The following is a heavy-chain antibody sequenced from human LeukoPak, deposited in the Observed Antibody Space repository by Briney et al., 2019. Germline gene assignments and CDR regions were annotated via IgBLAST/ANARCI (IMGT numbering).Heavy chain of an antibody. Sequence: SETLSLTCSVSGGSISSSRYYWGWIRQPPGKGLEGIGSIYYSGSHYYNPSLKSRVTISVDTSKNQFPLKLSSVTAADTAVYYCARQIYYGMDVWGQGTTVTVSS. J-gene: IGHJ6*02. CDR2: IYYSGSH. CDR1: GGSISSSRYY. CDR3: ARQIYYGMDV. V-gene: IGHV4-39*01.